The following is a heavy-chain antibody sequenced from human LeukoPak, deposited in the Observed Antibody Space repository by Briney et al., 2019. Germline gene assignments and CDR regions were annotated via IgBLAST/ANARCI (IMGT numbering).Heavy chain of an antibody. J-gene: IGHJ4*02. CDR2: IYYSGST. Sequence: SETLSLTCTVSGGSISSSSYYCGWIRQPPGKGLEWIGSIYYSGSTYYNPSLKSRVTISVDTSKNQFSLKLSSVTAADTAVYYCARRRYCSSTSCSYYFDYWGQGTLVTVSS. D-gene: IGHD2-2*01. CDR3: ARRRYCSSTSCSYYFDY. V-gene: IGHV4-39*01. CDR1: GGSISSSSYY.